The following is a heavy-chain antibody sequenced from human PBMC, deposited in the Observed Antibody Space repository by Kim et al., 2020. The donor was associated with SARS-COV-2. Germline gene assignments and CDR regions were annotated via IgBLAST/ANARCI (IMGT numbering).Heavy chain of an antibody. Sequence: GASLKISCKGSGYSFTSYWISWVRQMPGKGLEWMGRIDPSDSYTNYSPSFQGHVTISADKSISTAYLQWSSLKASDTAMYYCARTDGYNYFYYYGMDVWGQGTTVTVSS. CDR3: ARTDGYNYFYYYGMDV. J-gene: IGHJ6*02. CDR1: GYSFTSYW. D-gene: IGHD5-12*01. V-gene: IGHV5-10-1*01. CDR2: IDPSDSYT.